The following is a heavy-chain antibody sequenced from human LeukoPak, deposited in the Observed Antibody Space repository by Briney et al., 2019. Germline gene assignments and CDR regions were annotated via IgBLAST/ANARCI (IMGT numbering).Heavy chain of an antibody. CDR1: GFTFSSYV. D-gene: IGHD3-10*01. V-gene: IGHV3-30-3*01. CDR2: ISYDGSNK. J-gene: IGHJ4*02. CDR3: ARGLAMVRGVYFDY. Sequence: GGSLRLSCAASGFTFSSYVMHWVRQAPGKGLEWVAVISYDGSNKYYADSVKGRFTIPRDNSKNTPYLQMNSLRAEDTAVYYCARGLAMVRGVYFDYWGQGTLVTVSS.